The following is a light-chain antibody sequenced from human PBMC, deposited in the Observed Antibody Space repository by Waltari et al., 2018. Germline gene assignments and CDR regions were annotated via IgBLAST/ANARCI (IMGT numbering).Light chain of an antibody. CDR1: TSDIGNNY. Sequence: QSVLTQPPSVSAAPGQEVTISCSGSTSDIGNNYVSWYQQVPGTAPKLLISAHNNLPSGVPDRFSASKSGTSATLLITGLQTGDEADYFCATWDDSLSAGVFGPGTKVTV. CDR3: ATWDDSLSAGV. CDR2: AHN. J-gene: IGLJ1*01. V-gene: IGLV1-51*01.